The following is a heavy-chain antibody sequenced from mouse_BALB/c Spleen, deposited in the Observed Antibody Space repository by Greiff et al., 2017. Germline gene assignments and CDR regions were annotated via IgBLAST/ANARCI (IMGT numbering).Heavy chain of an antibody. J-gene: IGHJ3*01. CDR3: ARGEDYYGSSSWFAY. Sequence: EVHLVESGGGLVKPGGSLKLSCAASGFTFSDYYMYWVRQTPEKRLEWVATISDGGSYTYYPDSVKGRFTISRDNAKNNLYLQMSSLKSEDTAMYYCARGEDYYGSSSWFAYWGQGTLVTVSA. CDR1: GFTFSDYY. D-gene: IGHD1-1*01. CDR2: ISDGGSYT. V-gene: IGHV5-4*02.